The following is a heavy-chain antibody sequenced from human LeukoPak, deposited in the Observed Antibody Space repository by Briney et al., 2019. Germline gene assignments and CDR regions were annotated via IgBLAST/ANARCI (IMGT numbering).Heavy chain of an antibody. V-gene: IGHV3-30*18. D-gene: IGHD1-7*01. Sequence: PGRSLRLSCAASGFTFSSYGMHWVRQAPGKGLEWVAVISYDGSNQYYADSVKGRFTISRDNSKTTLYLQMNSLRPDDTAVYFCANERGTAFDCWGQGTLVTVSS. J-gene: IGHJ4*02. CDR3: ANERGTAFDC. CDR2: ISYDGSNQ. CDR1: GFTFSSYG.